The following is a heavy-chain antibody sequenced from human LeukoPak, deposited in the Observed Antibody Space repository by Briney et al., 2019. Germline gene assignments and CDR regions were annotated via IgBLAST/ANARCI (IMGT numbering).Heavy chain of an antibody. D-gene: IGHD4-17*01. CDR1: GFTFSSYA. V-gene: IGHV3-23*01. J-gene: IGHJ3*02. CDR3: ARDQLRDEAFVI. CDR2: ISGSGGST. Sequence: QPGGSLRLSCAASGFTFSSYAMSWVRQAPGKGLEWVSAISGSGGSTYYADSVKGRFTISRDNSKNTLYLQMNSLRAEDTAVYYSARDQLRDEAFVISGQGTMVSVSS.